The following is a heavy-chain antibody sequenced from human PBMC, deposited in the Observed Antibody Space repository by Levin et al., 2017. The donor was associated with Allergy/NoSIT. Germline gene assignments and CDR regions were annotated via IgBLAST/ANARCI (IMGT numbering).Heavy chain of an antibody. J-gene: IGHJ3*02. V-gene: IGHV4-59*08. CDR2: IYYSGST. Sequence: PSETLSLTCTVSGGSISSYYWSWIRQPPGKGLEWIGYIYYSGSTNYNPSLKSRVTISVDTSKNQFSLKLSSVTAADTAVYYCARHTPELEPPYLNAFDIWGQGTMVTVSS. CDR1: GGSISSYY. CDR3: ARHTPELEPPYLNAFDI. D-gene: IGHD1-1*01.